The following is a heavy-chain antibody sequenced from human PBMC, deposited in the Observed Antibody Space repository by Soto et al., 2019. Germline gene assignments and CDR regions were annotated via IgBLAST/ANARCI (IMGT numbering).Heavy chain of an antibody. V-gene: IGHV3-73*01. Sequence: PGGSLRLSCEASGFAFSGSALQWFRQASGKGLEWLGRIRGISNSYATSYAASVKGRFTISRDDSKNTAYLQMSSLKAEDTAVYSCTSQVRAAVPVYMSAVKLDCWGQGALVTVSS. CDR1: GFAFSGSA. CDR2: IRGISNSYAT. D-gene: IGHD1-26*01. CDR3: TSQVRAAVPVYMSAVKLDC. J-gene: IGHJ4*02.